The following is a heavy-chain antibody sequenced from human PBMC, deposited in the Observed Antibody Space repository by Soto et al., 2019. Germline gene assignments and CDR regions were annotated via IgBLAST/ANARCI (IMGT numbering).Heavy chain of an antibody. D-gene: IGHD3-9*01. CDR1: GFTFGSYA. CDR3: VKDLWSHILTGYPHDY. Sequence: PGESLKISCSASGFTFGSYAMHWVRQAPGKGLEYVSAISSNGGSTYYADSVKGRFTISRDNSKNTLYLQMSSLRAEDTAVYYCVKDLWSHILTGYPHDYCGQGTLVTVSS. CDR2: ISSNGGST. V-gene: IGHV3-64D*06. J-gene: IGHJ4*02.